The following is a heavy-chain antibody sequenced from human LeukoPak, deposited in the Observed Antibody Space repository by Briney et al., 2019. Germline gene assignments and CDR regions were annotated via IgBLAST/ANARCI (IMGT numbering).Heavy chain of an antibody. V-gene: IGHV1-69*13. CDR2: IIPIFGTA. CDR1: GGAFSSYA. CDR3: ARTRGGDYVLDY. D-gene: IGHD4-17*01. J-gene: IGHJ4*02. Sequence: GASVKVSCKASGGAFSSYAISWVRQAPGQGLEWMGGIIPIFGTANYAQKFQGRVTITADESTSTAYMELSSLRSEDTAVYYCARTRGGDYVLDYWGQGTLVTVSS.